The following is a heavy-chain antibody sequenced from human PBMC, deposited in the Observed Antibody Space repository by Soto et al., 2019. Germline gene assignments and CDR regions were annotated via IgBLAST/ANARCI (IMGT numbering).Heavy chain of an antibody. CDR3: ARWGFSGGSCYPFTFDP. CDR1: GYTFTSYG. Sequence: AASVKVSCKASGYTFTSYGISWVRRAPGEGLEWMGWISAYNGNANYAQKLQGRVTMTTDTSTSTAYMELRSLRSDDTAVYYCARWGFSGGSCYPFTFDPWGQGTLVPVSS. V-gene: IGHV1-18*01. D-gene: IGHD2-15*01. J-gene: IGHJ5*02. CDR2: ISAYNGNA.